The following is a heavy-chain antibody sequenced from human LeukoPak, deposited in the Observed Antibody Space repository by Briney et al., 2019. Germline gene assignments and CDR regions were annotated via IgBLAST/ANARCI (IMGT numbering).Heavy chain of an antibody. Sequence: GGSLRLSCAASGFTFSSYSMNWVRQAPGKGLEWVSSISSSSSYIYYADSVKGRFTISRDNAKNSLYLQMNSLRAEDTAVYYCARKSSAVAGPFDYWGQGTLVTVSS. D-gene: IGHD6-19*01. CDR2: ISSSSSYI. CDR1: GFTFSSYS. J-gene: IGHJ4*02. V-gene: IGHV3-21*01. CDR3: ARKSSAVAGPFDY.